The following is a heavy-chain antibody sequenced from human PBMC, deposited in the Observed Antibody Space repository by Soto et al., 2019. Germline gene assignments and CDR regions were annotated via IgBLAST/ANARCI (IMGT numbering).Heavy chain of an antibody. J-gene: IGHJ5*02. Sequence: SETLSLTCTVSGGSISSSSYYWGWIRQPPGKGLEWIGSIYYSGSTYYNPSLKSRVTISVDTSKNQFSLKLSSVTAADTAVYYCARHVPRTTMVRGGGWFDPWGQGTLVTVSS. V-gene: IGHV4-39*01. CDR2: IYYSGST. CDR1: GGSISSSSYY. CDR3: ARHVPRTTMVRGGGWFDP. D-gene: IGHD3-10*01.